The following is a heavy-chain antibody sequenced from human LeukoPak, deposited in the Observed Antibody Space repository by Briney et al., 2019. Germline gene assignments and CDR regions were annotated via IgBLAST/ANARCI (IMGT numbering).Heavy chain of an antibody. Sequence: GGSLRLSCAASGFTFSNYAMDWVRQAPGKGLEWVSAISTGGDRAYYADSVKGRFTTSRDNSRNTLYLQLNSLRAEDTAVYYCAKAPMIFGVVIDFFDYWGQGTLVTVSS. V-gene: IGHV3-23*01. J-gene: IGHJ4*02. CDR3: AKAPMIFGVVIDFFDY. CDR1: GFTFSNYA. CDR2: ISTGGDRA. D-gene: IGHD3/OR15-3a*01.